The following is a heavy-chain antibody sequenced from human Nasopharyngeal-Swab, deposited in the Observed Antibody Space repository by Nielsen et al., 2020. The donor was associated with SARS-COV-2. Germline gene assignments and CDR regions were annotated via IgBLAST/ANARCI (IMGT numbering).Heavy chain of an antibody. V-gene: IGHV3-11*06. CDR1: GFTFSDYY. CDR2: ISSSSSYT. J-gene: IGHJ6*02. CDR3: ARLYSSSSYYYYGMDV. D-gene: IGHD6-6*01. Sequence: GESLKISCAASGFTFSDYYMSWIRQAPGKGLEWVSYISSSSSYTNYADSVTGRFTISRDNAKNSLYLQMNSLRAEDTAVYYCARLYSSSSYYYYGMDVWGQGTTVTVSS.